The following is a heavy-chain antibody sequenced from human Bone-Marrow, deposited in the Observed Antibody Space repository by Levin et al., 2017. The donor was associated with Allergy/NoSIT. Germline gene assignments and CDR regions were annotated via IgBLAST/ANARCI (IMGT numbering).Heavy chain of an antibody. J-gene: IGHJ4*02. Sequence: GGSLRLSCAASGFSFRAYWMHWVRQTPGKGLVWVSRIKSDGSSTTYADSVKGRFTISRDNAKNTLYLQMNSLRAEDTAVYYCARGTTIDYVDCWGQGTLVTPSP. D-gene: IGHD3-9*01. CDR3: ARGTTIDYVDC. V-gene: IGHV3-74*01. CDR2: IKSDGSST. CDR1: GFSFRAYW.